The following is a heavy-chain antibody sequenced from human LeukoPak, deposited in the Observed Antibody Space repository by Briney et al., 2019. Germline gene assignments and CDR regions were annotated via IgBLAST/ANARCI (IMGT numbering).Heavy chain of an antibody. CDR3: ARGGWGLFDY. V-gene: IGHV4-34*01. J-gene: IGHJ4*02. D-gene: IGHD3-16*01. CDR2: INHSGST. Sequence: SETLSLTCAVYGGSFSGYYWSWIRQPPGKGLEWIGEINHSGSTNYNPSLKSRVTISVYTSKNQFSLKLSSVTAADTAVYYCARGGWGLFDYWGQGTLVTVSS. CDR1: GGSFSGYY.